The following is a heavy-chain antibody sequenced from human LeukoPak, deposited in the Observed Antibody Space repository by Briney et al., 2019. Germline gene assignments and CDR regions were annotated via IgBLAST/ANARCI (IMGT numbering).Heavy chain of an antibody. J-gene: IGHJ4*02. D-gene: IGHD4-11*01. CDR1: GFTFSSFS. V-gene: IGHV3-48*02. CDR3: ARDLISGDYTFDY. CDR2: ISSTSSTI. Sequence: PGGSLRLSCAASGFTFSSFSMNWVRQAPGKGLEWVSYISSTSSTIYYADPVKGRFTVSRDNAKDSLYLQMNSLRDEDTAVYYCARDLISGDYTFDYWGQGALVTVSS.